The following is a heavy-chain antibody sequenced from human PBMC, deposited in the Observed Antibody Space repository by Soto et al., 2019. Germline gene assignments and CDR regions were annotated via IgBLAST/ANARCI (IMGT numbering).Heavy chain of an antibody. D-gene: IGHD3-9*01. J-gene: IGHJ5*02. V-gene: IGHV4-34*01. CDR3: AGVPWGRYCDRRDWFDR. CDR2: INHSGST. CDR1: GGSFSGYY. Sequence: SETLSLTCAVYGGSFSGYYWSWIRQPPGKGLEWIGEINHSGSTNYNPSLKSRVTISVDTSTSQFSLDLSSLHVTDMAVYYCAGVPWGRYCDRRDWFDRWGQGYLVTVSS.